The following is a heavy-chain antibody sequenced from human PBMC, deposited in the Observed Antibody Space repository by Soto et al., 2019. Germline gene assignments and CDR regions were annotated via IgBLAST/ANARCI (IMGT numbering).Heavy chain of an antibody. CDR3: ARDLWGYCGTDCYPLDV. Sequence: QVRLQESGPGLVKPSETLSLTCTVSVGSISRYYWSWIRQPPGQGLEWIGDLYNAGSTIYNPSLKSRVTISVDMSQNQFSLSLNYVTAADTAVYYCARDLWGYCGTDCYPLDVWGQGTTVTVSS. D-gene: IGHD2-21*02. CDR1: VGSISRYY. J-gene: IGHJ6*02. V-gene: IGHV4-59*01. CDR2: LYNAGST.